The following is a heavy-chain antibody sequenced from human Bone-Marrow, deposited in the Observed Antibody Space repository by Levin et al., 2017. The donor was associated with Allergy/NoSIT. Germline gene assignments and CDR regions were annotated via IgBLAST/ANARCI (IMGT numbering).Heavy chain of an antibody. CDR2: ISYSGIT. Sequence: RASETLSLTCTVTGGSISSNSYYWDWIRQPPGKGLEWIGSISYSGITYSNPSLKSRVTIFVDTSKNQFSLRLSSVTAADTAVYYCATHVVHGINWRDGFDIWGQGTTVTVSS. V-gene: IGHV4-39*01. J-gene: IGHJ3*02. CDR3: ATHVVHGINWRDGFDI. D-gene: IGHD1-20*01. CDR1: GGSISSNSYY.